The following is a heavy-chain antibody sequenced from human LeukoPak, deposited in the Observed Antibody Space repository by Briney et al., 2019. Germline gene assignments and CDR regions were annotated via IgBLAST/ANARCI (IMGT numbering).Heavy chain of an antibody. J-gene: IGHJ3*02. CDR2: IYYSGST. Sequence: PSETLSLTCTVSGGSISSYYWSWIRQPPGKGLEWIGYIYYSGSTNYNPSLKSRVTISVDTSKNQFSLKLSSVTAADTAVYYCARHHRNYYDSSGYRYAFDIWGQGTMVTVSS. D-gene: IGHD3-22*01. CDR1: GGSISSYY. V-gene: IGHV4-59*08. CDR3: ARHHRNYYDSSGYRYAFDI.